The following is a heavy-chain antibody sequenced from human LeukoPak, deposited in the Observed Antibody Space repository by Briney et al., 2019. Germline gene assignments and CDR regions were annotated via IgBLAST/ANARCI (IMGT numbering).Heavy chain of an antibody. CDR3: ATPYSGGYQGLDI. V-gene: IGHV4-34*01. CDR2: INHSGST. D-gene: IGHD1-26*01. CDR1: GGSFSGYY. J-gene: IGHJ3*02. Sequence: PETLSLTCAVYGGSFSGYYWSWIRQPPGKGLEWIGEINHSGSTNYNPSLKSRVTISVDTSKNQFSLKLSSVTAADTAVYYCATPYSGGYQGLDIWGQGTMVTVSS.